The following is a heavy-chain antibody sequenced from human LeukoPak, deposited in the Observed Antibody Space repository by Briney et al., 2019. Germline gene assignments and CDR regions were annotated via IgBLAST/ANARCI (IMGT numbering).Heavy chain of an antibody. CDR2: IHYSEST. CDR3: ARHLAGDARRAFDM. J-gene: IGHJ3*02. D-gene: IGHD1-1*01. V-gene: IGHV4-59*08. Sequence: SETLSLTCTVSGGSISTYYWSWIRQPPGKGLEWIGYIHYSESTNYNPSLKSRVTISVDTSKNQFSLKLSPVTAADTAVYFCARHLAGDARRAFDMWGQGTMVTVSS. CDR1: GGSISTYY.